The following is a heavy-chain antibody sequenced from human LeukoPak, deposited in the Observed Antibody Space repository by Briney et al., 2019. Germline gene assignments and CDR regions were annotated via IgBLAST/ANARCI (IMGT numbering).Heavy chain of an antibody. J-gene: IGHJ6*02. CDR1: GYTFTSYG. CDR3: AHIEGDSKNYHDYGMDV. V-gene: IGHV1-8*02. CDR2: MNPHNGNT. Sequence: GASVKVSCKASGYTFTSYGISWVRQATGQGLEWMGWMNPHNGNTAYGQRFQGRVTMTRNTSLSTVYMELSSLRSEDTADCYCAHIEGDSKNYHDYGMDVWGQGTTVTVSS. D-gene: IGHD2-21*01.